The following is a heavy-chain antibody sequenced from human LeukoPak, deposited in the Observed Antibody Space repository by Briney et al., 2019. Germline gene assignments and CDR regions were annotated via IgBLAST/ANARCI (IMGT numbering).Heavy chain of an antibody. CDR2: IYTSGST. J-gene: IGHJ2*01. D-gene: IGHD4-23*01. V-gene: IGHV4-61*02. CDR3: ARQIDYGGNSRDWYFDL. Sequence: SGTLSLTCTVSGGSISSGSYYWSWIRQPAGKGLEWIGRIYTSGSTNYNPSLKSRVTISVDTSKNQFSLKLSSVTAADTAVYYCARQIDYGGNSRDWYFDLWGRGTLVTVSS. CDR1: GGSISSGSYY.